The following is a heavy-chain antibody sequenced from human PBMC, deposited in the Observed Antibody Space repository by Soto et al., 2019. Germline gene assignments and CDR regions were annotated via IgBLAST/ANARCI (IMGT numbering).Heavy chain of an antibody. V-gene: IGHV4-59*01. D-gene: IGHD1-26*01. J-gene: IGHJ5*02. Sequence: SETLSLTCTVSGGSISSYYWSWIRQPPGKGLEYIGYIYYSGSTNCNPSLKSRVTISVDTSKKQFSLKLSSVTAADTAVYYCARSLYSGSYTNWFDPWGQGTLVTVSS. CDR1: GGSISSYY. CDR2: IYYSGST. CDR3: ARSLYSGSYTNWFDP.